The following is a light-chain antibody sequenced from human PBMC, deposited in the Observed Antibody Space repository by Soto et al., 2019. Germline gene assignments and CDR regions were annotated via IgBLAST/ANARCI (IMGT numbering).Light chain of an antibody. CDR2: GAS. J-gene: IGKJ1*01. CDR3: QQYNNWWT. CDR1: QSVRSS. Sequence: EIVLTQSPGTLVLSPGDRATLSCRASQSVRSSLAWYQQKPGQAPRLLIYGASTRATGIPARFSGSGSGTEFSLTINSLQSEDFAVYYCQQYNNWWTFGQGTKV. V-gene: IGKV3-15*01.